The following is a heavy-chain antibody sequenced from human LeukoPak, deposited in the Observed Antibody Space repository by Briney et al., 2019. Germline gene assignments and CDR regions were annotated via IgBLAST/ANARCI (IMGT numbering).Heavy chain of an antibody. CDR1: GFTFSSYG. J-gene: IGHJ4*02. CDR2: IWYDGSNK. CDR3: AKESSTLSTYYDFWSGYYRAYYFDY. D-gene: IGHD3-3*01. Sequence: GGSLRFSCAASGFTFSSYGMHWVRQAPGKGLEWVAVIWYDGSNKYYADSVKGRFTISRDNSKNTLYLQMNSLRAEDTAVYYCAKESSTLSTYYDFWSGYYRAYYFDYWGQGTLVTVSS. V-gene: IGHV3-33*06.